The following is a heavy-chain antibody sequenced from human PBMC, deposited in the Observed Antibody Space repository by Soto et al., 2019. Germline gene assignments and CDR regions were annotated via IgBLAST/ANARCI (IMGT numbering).Heavy chain of an antibody. D-gene: IGHD6-19*01. CDR2: INPNSGGT. Sequence: ASVKVSCKASGYTFTGYYMHWVRQAPGQGLERMGWINPNSGGTNYAQKFQGRVTMTRDTSFSTAYMELSRLRSDDTAVYYCWSVALAGTGNLIFDYWGQGSLVPVSS. CDR1: GYTFTGYY. J-gene: IGHJ4*02. V-gene: IGHV1-2*02. CDR3: WSVALAGTGNLIFDY.